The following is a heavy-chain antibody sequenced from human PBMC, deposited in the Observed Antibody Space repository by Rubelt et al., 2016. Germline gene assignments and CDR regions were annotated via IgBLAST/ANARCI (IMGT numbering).Heavy chain of an antibody. D-gene: IGHD3-16*01. Sequence: YYADSVKGRFTISRDNSKNTLYLQMNSLRAEDTAVYYCAKPTLGHKQPFDYWGQGTLVTVSS. V-gene: IGHV3-23*01. CDR3: AKPTLGHKQPFDY. J-gene: IGHJ4*02.